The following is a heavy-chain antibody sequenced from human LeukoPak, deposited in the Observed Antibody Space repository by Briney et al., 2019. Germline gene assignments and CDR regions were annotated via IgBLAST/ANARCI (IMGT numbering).Heavy chain of an antibody. CDR2: TSSTGGST. D-gene: IGHD1-1*01. Sequence: GGSLRLSCTASGFTFSNYAMSWVRQAPGKGLEWVSATSSTGGSTYYADSVKGRFTISRDNSKNMLHLQMNSLRVEDTAVYFCAKDRGNWNDLYYDYWGQGTLVTVSS. J-gene: IGHJ4*02. CDR1: GFTFSNYA. V-gene: IGHV3-23*01. CDR3: AKDRGNWNDLYYDY.